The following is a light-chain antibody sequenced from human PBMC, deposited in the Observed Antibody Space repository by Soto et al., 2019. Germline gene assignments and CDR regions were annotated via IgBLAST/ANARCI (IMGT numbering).Light chain of an antibody. CDR3: SAWDGSLSGRV. Sequence: QSVLAQPPSVSGAPGQRVTIPCTGSSSNIGAGYDVHWYQQSPGTAPKLLIYASSIRPSGVPDRISGSKSGTSASLAISGLQAEDEADYYCSAWDGSLSGRVFGGGTKLTVL. V-gene: IGLV1-40*01. CDR2: ASS. CDR1: SSNIGAGYD. J-gene: IGLJ2*01.